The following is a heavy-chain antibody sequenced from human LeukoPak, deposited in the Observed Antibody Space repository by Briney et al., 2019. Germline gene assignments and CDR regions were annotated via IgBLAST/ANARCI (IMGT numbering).Heavy chain of an antibody. V-gene: IGHV1-18*01. CDR3: ARAPLHYYNSSGYMEHY. CDR2: ISAYNGNT. CDR1: GYTFTSYG. D-gene: IGHD3-22*01. J-gene: IGHJ4*02. Sequence: ASVKVSCKASGYTFTSYGISWVRQAPGQGLEWMGWISAYNGNTNYAQKLQGRVTMTTDTSTSTAYMELRSLRSDDTAVYYCARAPLHYYNSSGYMEHYWGQGTLVTVSS.